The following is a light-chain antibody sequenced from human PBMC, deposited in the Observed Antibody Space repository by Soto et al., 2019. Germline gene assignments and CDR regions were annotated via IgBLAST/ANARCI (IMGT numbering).Light chain of an antibody. CDR3: QRLNGYPLT. CDR1: QGISSY. Sequence: DIQLTQSPSFLSASVGDRVTITCRASQGISSYLAWYQQKPGKAPKLLIYVASTLQSGVPSRFSGSGSGTEFPLIINSQPPEDFANYYHQRLNGYPLTFGGGTKVESK. V-gene: IGKV1-9*01. J-gene: IGKJ4*01. CDR2: VAS.